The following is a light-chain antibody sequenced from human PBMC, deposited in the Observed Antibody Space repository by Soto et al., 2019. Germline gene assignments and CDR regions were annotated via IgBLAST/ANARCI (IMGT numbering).Light chain of an antibody. CDR3: AAWDDSLNGVL. V-gene: IGLV1-36*01. J-gene: IGLJ2*01. Sequence: QSVLTQPPSVSAAPRQRVTISCSGSSSNIGHNSVNWYQQLPGKAPKLLMYYDDLLPSGVSDRFSGSKSGTSASLVISGLQSEDEADYYCAAWDDSLNGVLFGGGTKVTVL. CDR2: YDD. CDR1: SSNIGHNS.